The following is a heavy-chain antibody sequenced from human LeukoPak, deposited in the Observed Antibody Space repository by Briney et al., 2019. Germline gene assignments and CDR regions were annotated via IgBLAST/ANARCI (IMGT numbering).Heavy chain of an antibody. V-gene: IGHV1-46*01. CDR3: ARVYTQWLVRGWFDP. D-gene: IGHD6-19*01. CDR1: GYTFTSYY. CDR2: INPSGGST. J-gene: IGHJ5*02. Sequence: ASVKVSCKASGYTFTSYYMHWVRQAPGQGLEWMGIINPSGGSTSYAQKFQGRVTMTRDMSTSTVYMELSSLGSDDTAVYYCARVYTQWLVRGWFDPWGQGTLVTVSS.